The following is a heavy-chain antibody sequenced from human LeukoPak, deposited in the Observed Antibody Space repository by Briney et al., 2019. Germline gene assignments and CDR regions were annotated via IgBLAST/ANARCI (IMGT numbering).Heavy chain of an antibody. J-gene: IGHJ3*02. D-gene: IGHD3-3*01. CDR2: ISSGSSYI. CDR1: EFTFSTYS. CDR3: AQTIFGVVTTDAFDI. V-gene: IGHV3-21*04. Sequence: GGSLRLSCAASEFTFSTYSMNWVRHAPGKGLEGVSTISSGSSYIYYADSVKGRFTISRDNSKNTLYLQMNNLRAEDTAVYYCAQTIFGVVTTDAFDIWGQGTMVTVSS.